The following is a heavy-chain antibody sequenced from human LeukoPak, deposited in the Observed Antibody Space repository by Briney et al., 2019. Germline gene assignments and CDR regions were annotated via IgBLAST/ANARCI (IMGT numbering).Heavy chain of an antibody. CDR3: AKDIAQGYTFGSIEQDY. J-gene: IGHJ4*02. CDR2: ISERGDGT. Sequence: GGSLRLSCAASGVAFSNYAMSWVRQAPGEGLEWVAAISERGDGTYYAGSMKGRFTISRDNAKNMVYLQINSLRAEDTAIYYCAKDIAQGYTFGSIEQDYWGQGTLVTVSS. V-gene: IGHV3-23*01. CDR1: GVAFSNYA. D-gene: IGHD5-18*01.